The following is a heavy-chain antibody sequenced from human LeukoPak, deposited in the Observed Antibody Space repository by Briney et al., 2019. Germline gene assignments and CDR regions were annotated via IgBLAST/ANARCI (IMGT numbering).Heavy chain of an antibody. CDR3: ARGAVGMDV. J-gene: IGHJ6*02. D-gene: IGHD3-16*01. CDR1: GFTLRRYQ. Sequence: GSLRLSWSGSGFTLRRYQMPWVRQTTGKGLEWVSAIGTAGDTYYPGSVKGRFTISRENAKNSLYLQMNSLRAGDTAAYYCARGAVGMDVWGQGTTVTVSS. CDR2: IGTAGDT. V-gene: IGHV3-13*01.